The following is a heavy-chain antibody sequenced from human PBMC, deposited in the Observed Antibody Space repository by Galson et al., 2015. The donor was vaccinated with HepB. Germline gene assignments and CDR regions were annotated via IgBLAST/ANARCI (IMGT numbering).Heavy chain of an antibody. J-gene: IGHJ5*02. CDR2: IGGKAYGETT. CDR3: TRGPGVDYYDSSGYGYWFDP. D-gene: IGHD3-22*01. CDR1: GFTFGDYP. Sequence: SLRLSCAASGFTFGDYPMSWFRQAPGRGLEWVGFIGGKAYGETTEYAASVKGRFTISRGDSKSIAYLQMNSLKTEDTAVYYCTRGPGVDYYDSSGYGYWFDPWGQGTPVTVSS. V-gene: IGHV3-49*03.